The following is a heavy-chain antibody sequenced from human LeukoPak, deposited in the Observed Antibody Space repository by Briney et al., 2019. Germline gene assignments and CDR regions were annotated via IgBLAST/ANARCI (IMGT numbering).Heavy chain of an antibody. V-gene: IGHV3-30*03. Sequence: PGRSLRLSCAASGFTFSSYGMHWVRQAPGKGLEWVAVISFDGSNKHNADSVKGRFTISRDNSKNTLYLQMNSLRAEDTDVYYCARGGTTVTSAPFDYWGQGTLVTVSS. CDR2: ISFDGSNK. CDR3: ARGGTTVTSAPFDY. D-gene: IGHD4-17*01. J-gene: IGHJ4*02. CDR1: GFTFSSYG.